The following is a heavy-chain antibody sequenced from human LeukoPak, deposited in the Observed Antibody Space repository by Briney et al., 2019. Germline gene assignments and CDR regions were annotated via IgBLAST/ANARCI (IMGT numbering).Heavy chain of an antibody. CDR1: GGSFSGYY. J-gene: IGHJ6*02. CDR2: INHSGST. V-gene: IGHV4-34*01. Sequence: SEALSLTCAVYGGSFSGYYWSWIRQPPGKGLEWIGEINHSGSTNYNPSLKSRVTKSVDTSKNQFSLKLSSVTAADTAVYYCARGGLGYCSGGSCLGYYGMDVWGQGTTVTVSS. D-gene: IGHD2-15*01. CDR3: ARGGLGYCSGGSCLGYYGMDV.